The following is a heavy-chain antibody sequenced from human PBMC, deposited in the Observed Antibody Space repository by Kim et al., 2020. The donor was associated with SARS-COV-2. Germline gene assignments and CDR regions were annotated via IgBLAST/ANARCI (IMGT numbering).Heavy chain of an antibody. V-gene: IGHV4-4*07. Sequence: YTSGRTNYNPSLQRRVTMSVDMSKNQFSLKLSSVTAADTAVYYCARALGHWGQGTLVTVSS. J-gene: IGHJ4*02. CDR3: ARALGH. CDR2: YTSGRT. D-gene: IGHD3-16*02.